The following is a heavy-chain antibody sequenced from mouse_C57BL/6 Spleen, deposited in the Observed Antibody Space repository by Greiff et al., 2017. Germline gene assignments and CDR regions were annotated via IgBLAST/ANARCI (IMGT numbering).Heavy chain of an antibody. CDR3: ARDYGSSHWYFDV. V-gene: IGHV5-16*01. Sequence: EVKLMESEGGLVQPGSSMKLSCTASGFTFSDYYMAWVRQVPEQGLEWVANINYDGSSTYYLDSLKSRFIISRDNAKNILYLQMSSLKSEDTATYYCARDYGSSHWYFDVWGTGTTVTVAS. J-gene: IGHJ1*03. CDR1: GFTFSDYY. D-gene: IGHD1-1*01. CDR2: INYDGSST.